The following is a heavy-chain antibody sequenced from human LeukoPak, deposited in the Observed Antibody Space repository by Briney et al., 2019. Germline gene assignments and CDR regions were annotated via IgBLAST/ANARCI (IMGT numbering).Heavy chain of an antibody. Sequence: PSETLSLTCTVSGGSIRSYWSWIRQPAGKGLEWIGRIYGSGSTDYNPSLKSRVTMSIDTSKNQFSLNLISVTAADTAVYYCARTTEGGYTYNYFYYYYMDVWGKGTTVTISS. V-gene: IGHV4-4*07. CDR2: IYGSGST. D-gene: IGHD5-18*01. CDR3: ARTTEGGYTYNYFYYYYMDV. J-gene: IGHJ6*03. CDR1: GGSIRSY.